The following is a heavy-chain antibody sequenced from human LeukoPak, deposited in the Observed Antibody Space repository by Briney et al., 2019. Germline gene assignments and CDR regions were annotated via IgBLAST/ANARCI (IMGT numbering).Heavy chain of an antibody. Sequence: GASVKVSCKASGYIFTSYAMHWVRQAPGQRLEWMGWINTGNGNTKYSQKFQGRVTITRDTSASTAYMELSSLRSEDTAVYYCARPERYCSSTSCYAGYDAFDIWGQGTMVTVSS. CDR1: GYIFTSYA. D-gene: IGHD2-2*01. CDR2: INTGNGNT. CDR3: ARPERYCSSTSCYAGYDAFDI. J-gene: IGHJ3*02. V-gene: IGHV1-3*04.